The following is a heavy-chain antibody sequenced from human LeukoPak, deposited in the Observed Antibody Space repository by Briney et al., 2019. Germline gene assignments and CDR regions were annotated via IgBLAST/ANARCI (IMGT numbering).Heavy chain of an antibody. CDR1: GYTFTGYH. J-gene: IGHJ3*02. CDR3: ARESTFRLLRNVSDI. D-gene: IGHD5-12*01. V-gene: IGHV1-46*01. CDR2: INPSDGGT. Sequence: ASVKVSCKASGYTFTGYHMHWVRQAPGQGLEWMGMINPSDGGTSYAQKFQGRVTMTSDRSTSTVAMDLSSLRSDDTAVYYCARESTFRLLRNVSDIWGQGTMVTVSS.